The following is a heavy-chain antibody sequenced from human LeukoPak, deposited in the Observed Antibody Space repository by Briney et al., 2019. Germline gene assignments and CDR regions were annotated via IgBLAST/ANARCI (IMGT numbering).Heavy chain of an antibody. J-gene: IGHJ4*02. CDR1: GFTFNTYN. D-gene: IGHD1-1*01. CDR3: ARGYGTSFDF. CDR2: ITVSFSNI. Sequence: GGSLRLSCAASGFTFNTYNMNWVRRAPGKGLEGVASITVSFSNIFYADSVKGRFTISRDNATNSLYLQMNSLRAEDTAVYYCARGYGTSFDFWGRGTLVTVSS. V-gene: IGHV3-21*01.